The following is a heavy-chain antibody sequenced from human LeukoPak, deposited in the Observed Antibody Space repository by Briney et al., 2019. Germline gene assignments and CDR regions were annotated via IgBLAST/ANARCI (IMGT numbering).Heavy chain of an antibody. Sequence: SETLSLTCAVYGGSFSGYYSSWIRQPPGKGLEWIGEINHSGSTNYNPSLKSRVTISVDTSKNQFSLKLSSVTAADTAVYYCARRLVGYCSSASCYQYYYYYYMDVWGKGTTVTVSS. J-gene: IGHJ6*03. CDR1: GGSFSGYY. CDR2: INHSGST. D-gene: IGHD2-2*01. CDR3: ARRLVGYCSSASCYQYYYYYYMDV. V-gene: IGHV4-34*01.